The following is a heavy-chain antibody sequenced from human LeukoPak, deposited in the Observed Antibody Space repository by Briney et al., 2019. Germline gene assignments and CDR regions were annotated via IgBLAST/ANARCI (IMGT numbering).Heavy chain of an antibody. CDR1: GGSISSYY. D-gene: IGHD2-2*01. V-gene: IGHV4-4*07. Sequence: SETLSLTCTVSGGSISSYYRSWIRQPAGKGLEWIGRIYTSGSTNYNPSLKSRVTMSVDTSKNQFSLKLSSVTAADTAVYYCARLGYCSSTSCYLDYWGQGTLVTVSS. J-gene: IGHJ4*02. CDR3: ARLGYCSSTSCYLDY. CDR2: IYTSGST.